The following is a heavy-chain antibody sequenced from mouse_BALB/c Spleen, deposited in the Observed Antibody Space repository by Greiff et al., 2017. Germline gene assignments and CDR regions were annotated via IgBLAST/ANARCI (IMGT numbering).Heavy chain of an antibody. CDR2: INPSSGYT. V-gene: IGHV1-4*02. CDR3: ARGGNYRYDTFAY. J-gene: IGHJ3*01. D-gene: IGHD2-14*01. Sequence: QVQLQQSAAELARPGASVKMSCKASGYTFTSYTMHWVKQRPGQGLEWIGYINPSSGYTEYNQKFKDKTTLTADKSSSTAYMQLSSLTSEDSAVYYCARGGNYRYDTFAYWGQGTLVTVSA. CDR1: GYTFTSYT.